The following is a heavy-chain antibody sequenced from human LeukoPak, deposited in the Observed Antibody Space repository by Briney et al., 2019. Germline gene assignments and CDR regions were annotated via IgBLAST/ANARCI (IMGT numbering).Heavy chain of an antibody. CDR3: ARHGPAVTMIVVVSFDY. CDR1: GGSISSSFYY. Sequence: KPSETLSLTCTVSGGSISSSFYYWGWIRQPPGKGLEWIGTIYYSGSTYYNPSLKSRVTISVDTSKNQFSLKMRSVTAADTAVYYCARHGPAVTMIVVVSFDYWGQGTLVTVSS. D-gene: IGHD3-22*01. CDR2: IYYSGST. J-gene: IGHJ4*02. V-gene: IGHV4-39*01.